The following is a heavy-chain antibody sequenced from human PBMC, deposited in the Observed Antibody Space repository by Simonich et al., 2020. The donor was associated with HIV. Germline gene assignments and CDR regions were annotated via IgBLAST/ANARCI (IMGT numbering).Heavy chain of an antibody. CDR1: GFTFRSYS. V-gene: IGHV3-21*01. CDR2: ISSSSSDI. J-gene: IGHJ4*02. Sequence: EVQLVESGGGLVKPGGSLRLSCAASGFTFRSYSMNWVRQAPGKGLEWVSTISSSSSDIYYADSVKGRFTISRDKAKNSLYLQMNSLRAEDTAVYYCARDGRKGSSTSCSDYWGQGTLVTVSS. D-gene: IGHD2-2*01. CDR3: ARDGRKGSSTSCSDY.